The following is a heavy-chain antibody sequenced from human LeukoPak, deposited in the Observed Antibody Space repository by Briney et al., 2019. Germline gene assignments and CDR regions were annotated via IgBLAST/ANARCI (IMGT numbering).Heavy chain of an antibody. CDR2: IYHSGST. J-gene: IGHJ5*02. D-gene: IGHD6-19*01. CDR3: ARDLKSIAVAGTSPWWFDP. Sequence: SETLSLTCTVSGGSISSSSYYWGWIRQPPGKGLEWIGSIYHSGSTYYNPSLKSRVTISVDTSKNQFSLKLSSVTAADTAVYYCARDLKSIAVAGTSPWWFDPWGQGTLVTVSS. V-gene: IGHV4-39*07. CDR1: GGSISSSSYY.